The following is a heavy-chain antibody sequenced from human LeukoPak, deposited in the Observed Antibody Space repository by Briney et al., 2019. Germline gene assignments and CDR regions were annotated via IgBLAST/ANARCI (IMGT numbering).Heavy chain of an antibody. Sequence: PSETLSLTCTVSGGSISSYYWSWIRQPPGKGLERIGYIYYSGSTNYNPSLKSRVTISVDTSKNQFSLKLSSVTAADTAVYYCARGRYCSSTSCYYYFDYWGQGTLVTVSS. CDR1: GGSISSYY. V-gene: IGHV4-59*01. CDR2: IYYSGST. J-gene: IGHJ4*02. D-gene: IGHD2-2*01. CDR3: ARGRYCSSTSCYYYFDY.